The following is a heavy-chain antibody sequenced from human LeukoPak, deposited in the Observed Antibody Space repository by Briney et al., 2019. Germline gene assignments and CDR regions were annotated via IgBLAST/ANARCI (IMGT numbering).Heavy chain of an antibody. CDR1: GGSISSYY. Sequence: SETLSLTCTVSGGSISSYYWSWIRQPPGKGLEWIGYIYYSGSTNYNPSLKSRVTISVDTSKNQFSLKLSSVTAADTAVYYCARHTGSSWSSHYFDYWGQGTLVTVSS. D-gene: IGHD6-13*01. V-gene: IGHV4-59*08. CDR2: IYYSGST. J-gene: IGHJ4*02. CDR3: ARHTGSSWSSHYFDY.